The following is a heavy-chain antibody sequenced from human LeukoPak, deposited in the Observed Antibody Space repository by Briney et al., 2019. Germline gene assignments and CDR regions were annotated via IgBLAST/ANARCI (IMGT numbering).Heavy chain of an antibody. Sequence: RAGGSLRLSCSASGLTFSNAWMSWVRQAPGKGLEWVGRINTKTDGGATDYAAPVKGRFTISRDDSKNTLYLQMNSLKTEDTAVYFCTTGLVAVAGTGYSQHWGQGTLVTVSS. V-gene: IGHV3-15*01. CDR1: GLTFSNAW. CDR2: INTKTDGGAT. J-gene: IGHJ1*01. CDR3: TTGLVAVAGTGYSQH. D-gene: IGHD6-19*01.